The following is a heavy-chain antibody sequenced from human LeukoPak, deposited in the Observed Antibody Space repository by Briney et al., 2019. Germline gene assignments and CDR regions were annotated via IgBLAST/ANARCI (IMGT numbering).Heavy chain of an antibody. CDR3: VRQDDSGYVGLFDY. CDR2: ISNSGSSI. CDR1: GFTFSSYN. D-gene: IGHD5-12*01. V-gene: IGHV3-48*01. Sequence: GGSLRLSCAASGFTFSSYNMNWVRQAPGKGLEWVSYISNSGSSIYYAGSVKGRFTISRDNSENTVYVEMNSLRAEDTAVYYCVRQDDSGYVGLFDYWGQGTLVTVSS. J-gene: IGHJ4*02.